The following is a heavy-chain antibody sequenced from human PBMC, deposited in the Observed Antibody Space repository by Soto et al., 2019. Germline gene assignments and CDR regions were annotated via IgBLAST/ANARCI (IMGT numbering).Heavy chain of an antibody. CDR3: AKKVNSGSGSQFFDY. D-gene: IGHD3-10*01. V-gene: IGHV3-23*01. CDR1: GFTFSSYS. J-gene: IGHJ4*02. CDR2: FRSGGDDDTT. Sequence: GGSLRLFCAASGFTFSSYSMSWVRQASGKGLEWVSGFRSGGDDDTTYYADSVRGRFTISRDNSKNTLFLQMNSLRAEDTAIYYCAKKVNSGSGSQFFDYWGQGTLVTVSS.